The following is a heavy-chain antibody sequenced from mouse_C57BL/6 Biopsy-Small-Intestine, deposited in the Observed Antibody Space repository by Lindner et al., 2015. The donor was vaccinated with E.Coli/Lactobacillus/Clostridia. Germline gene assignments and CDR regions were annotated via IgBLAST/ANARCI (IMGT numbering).Heavy chain of an antibody. D-gene: IGHD1-1*02. CDR2: INPSSGYT. CDR1: GYAFSSSW. V-gene: IGHV1-7*01. Sequence: VQLQESGAELVKPGASVKISCKASGYAFSSSWMNWVKQRPGQGPEWIGYINPSSGYTKYNQKFKDKATLTADKSSSTAYMQLSSLTYEDSAVYYCARGGGYYFDYWGQGTTLTVSS. CDR3: ARGGGYYFDY. J-gene: IGHJ2*01.